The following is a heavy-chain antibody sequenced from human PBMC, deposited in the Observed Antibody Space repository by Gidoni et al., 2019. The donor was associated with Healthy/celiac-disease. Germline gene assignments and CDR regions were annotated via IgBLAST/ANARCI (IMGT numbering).Heavy chain of an antibody. V-gene: IGHV3-21*01. J-gene: IGHJ3*02. CDR2: ISSSSSYI. CDR1: GFTFSSYS. D-gene: IGHD2-15*01. CDR3: ARWGTDIGDAFDI. Sequence: EVQLVESGGGLVKPGGSLRLSCAASGFTFSSYSMNWVRQAPGNGLGWVASISSSSSYIYYADSVKGRFTIFMYNVKNSLYLQMNILRAEDTAVYYCARWGTDIGDAFDIWGQVTMVTVSS.